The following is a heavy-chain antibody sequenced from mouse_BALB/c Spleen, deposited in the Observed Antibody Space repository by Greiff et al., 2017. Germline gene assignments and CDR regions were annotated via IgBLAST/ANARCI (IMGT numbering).Heavy chain of an antibody. V-gene: IGHV1S41*01. CDR1: GYTFTSYW. J-gene: IGHJ2*01. Sequence: DLVKPGASVKLSCKASGYTFTSYWINWIKQRPGQGLEWIGRIAPGSGSTYYNEMFKGKATLTVDTSSSTAYIQLSSLSSEDSAVYCCARSGKLGPSFDYWGQGTTLTVSS. CDR2: IAPGSGST. D-gene: IGHD4-1*01. CDR3: ARSGKLGPSFDY.